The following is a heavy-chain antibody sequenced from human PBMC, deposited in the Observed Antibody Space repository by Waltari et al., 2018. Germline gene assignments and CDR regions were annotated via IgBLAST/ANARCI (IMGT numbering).Heavy chain of an antibody. Sequence: QVQLQESGPGLVKPSETLSLTCTVSGGSISSHYWSWIRQPPGKGLEWIGYIYYSGSTNYNPSLKRRVTISVDTSKNQFSLKLSSVTAADTAVYYCARQNYDFWSGYPSYYYYYMDVWGKGTTVTVSS. CDR3: ARQNYDFWSGYPSYYYYYMDV. CDR2: IYYSGST. J-gene: IGHJ6*03. D-gene: IGHD3-3*01. V-gene: IGHV4-59*11. CDR1: GGSISSHY.